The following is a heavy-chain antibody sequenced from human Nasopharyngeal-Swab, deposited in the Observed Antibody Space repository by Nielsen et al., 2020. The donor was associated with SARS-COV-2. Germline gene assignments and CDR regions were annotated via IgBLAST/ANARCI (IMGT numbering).Heavy chain of an antibody. CDR1: GFMFSRHG. V-gene: IGHV3-30*18. Sequence: GESLKISCAASGFMFSRHGMHWVRQAPGKALEWLAILSHDRTDTYYADSVKGRFTVSRDNSKNTLYLQMDNLRTDDTAIYYCAKERTVAGPQGGFDFWGQGTLVTVSS. CDR3: AKERTVAGPQGGFDF. D-gene: IGHD6-19*01. J-gene: IGHJ4*02. CDR2: LSHDRTDT.